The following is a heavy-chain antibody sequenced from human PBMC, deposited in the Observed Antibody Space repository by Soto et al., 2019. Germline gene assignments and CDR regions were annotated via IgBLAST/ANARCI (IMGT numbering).Heavy chain of an antibody. CDR2: ISWNSGSI. Sequence: SLRLSCAASGFTFDDYAMHWVRQAPGKGLEWVSGISWNSGSIGYVDSVKGRFTISRDNAKNSLYLQMNSLRAEDTALYYCAKDKGGVGYYGMDVWGQGTTVTVSS. CDR1: GFTFDDYA. D-gene: IGHD3-10*01. CDR3: AKDKGGVGYYGMDV. J-gene: IGHJ6*02. V-gene: IGHV3-9*01.